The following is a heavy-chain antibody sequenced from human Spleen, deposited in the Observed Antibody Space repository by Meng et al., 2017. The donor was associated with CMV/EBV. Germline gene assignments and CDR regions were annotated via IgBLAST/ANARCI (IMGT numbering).Heavy chain of an antibody. J-gene: IGHJ4*02. D-gene: IGHD1-26*01. Sequence: GGSLRLSCAASGFSFSDHIMNWVRQAPGKGLEWVSSFSSSSTYISYGDSVRGRFTVSRDNAKNSLYLQIDSLRAEDTAVYYCARETYGSYSFDHWGQGTLVTVSS. CDR2: FSSSSTYI. CDR3: ARETYGSYSFDH. CDR1: GFSFSDHI. V-gene: IGHV3-21*01.